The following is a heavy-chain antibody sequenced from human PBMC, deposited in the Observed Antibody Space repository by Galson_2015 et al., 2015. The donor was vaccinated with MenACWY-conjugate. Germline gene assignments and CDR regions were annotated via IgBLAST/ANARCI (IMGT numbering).Heavy chain of an antibody. CDR2: INADGSAT. J-gene: IGHJ5*02. CDR1: GFSFSIYW. V-gene: IGHV3-74*01. Sequence: LRLSCAASGFSFSIYWMRWVRHAPGKGLVWVSRINADGSATDYADSVRGRFTISRDNAKNTLYLEMNSLRAEDTAVYYCAKAGAKFCRGSSCYFNWFDPWGQGTLVTVSS. CDR3: AKAGAKFCRGSSCYFNWFDP. D-gene: IGHD5-12*01.